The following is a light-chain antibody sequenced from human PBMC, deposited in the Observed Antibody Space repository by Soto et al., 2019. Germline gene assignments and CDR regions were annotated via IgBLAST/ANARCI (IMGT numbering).Light chain of an antibody. CDR3: QQYGSSPFA. V-gene: IGKV3-20*01. J-gene: IGKJ3*01. CDR2: GAS. Sequence: EIVLTQSPGTLSLSPGERATLSCRASQSVSSTYLAWYQQKPGQAPRLLIYGASNRATGIPDRFSGSGSVTDFTLTISRLEPEGFAVDYCQQYGSSPFAFGPGTKVAI. CDR1: QSVSSTY.